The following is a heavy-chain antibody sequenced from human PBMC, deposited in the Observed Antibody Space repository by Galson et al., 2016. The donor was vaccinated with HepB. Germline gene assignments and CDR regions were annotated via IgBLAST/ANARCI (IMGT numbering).Heavy chain of an antibody. J-gene: IGHJ5*02. CDR3: ARNRHCSGGSCYGA. CDR2: IYSGGST. Sequence: SLRLSCEASGFTVSNNYMRWVRQAPGKGLEWVSLIYSGGSTYYADSVKGRFTISRDSSKNTLYLQMNSLRAEDTAVYYCARNRHCSGGSCYGAWGQGTLVTVSS. V-gene: IGHV3-66*01. CDR1: GFTVSNNY. D-gene: IGHD2-15*01.